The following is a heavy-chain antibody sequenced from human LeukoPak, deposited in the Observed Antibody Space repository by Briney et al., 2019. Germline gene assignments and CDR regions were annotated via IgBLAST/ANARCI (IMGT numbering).Heavy chain of an antibody. CDR2: ISTGGSTI. D-gene: IGHD5-12*01. CDR1: GFTFSSYE. J-gene: IGHJ4*02. V-gene: IGHV3-48*03. Sequence: PGGSLRLSCAASGFTFSSYEMNWVRQAPGKGLEWASYISTGGSTIYYADSVKGRFTISRDNAKNSLYLQMNSLRAEDTAVYYRARDPAGYSGYDYFDYWGQGTLVTVSS. CDR3: ARDPAGYSGYDYFDY.